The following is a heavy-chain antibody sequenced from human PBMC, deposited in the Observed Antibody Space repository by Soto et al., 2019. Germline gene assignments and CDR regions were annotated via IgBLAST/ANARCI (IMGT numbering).Heavy chain of an antibody. Sequence: SETLSLTCTVSGGSISGYYWSWIRQPPGKRLEWIGYIDYYGSTNYNPSLKSRVTISVDTSKKQFSLNLGSVTAADTAVYYCARTHYLRYFDWLSVFDPWGQGTLVTVSS. CDR3: ARTHYLRYFDWLSVFDP. V-gene: IGHV4-59*12. J-gene: IGHJ5*02. CDR1: GGSISGYY. CDR2: IDYYGST. D-gene: IGHD3-9*01.